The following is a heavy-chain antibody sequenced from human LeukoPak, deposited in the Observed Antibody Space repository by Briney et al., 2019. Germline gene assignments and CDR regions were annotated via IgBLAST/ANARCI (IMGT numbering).Heavy chain of an antibody. Sequence: PGGSLRLSCAASGFTFSSYAMTWVRQAPGKGLAWVSSISKSDGSTYYADSVEGRFTISRVNSKNTVYLHVDSLRVEDTAIYYCARGALIPDFRGQGTLVTVSS. CDR1: GFTFSSYA. CDR3: ARGALIPDF. V-gene: IGHV3-23*01. J-gene: IGHJ4*02. CDR2: ISKSDGST. D-gene: IGHD2-21*01.